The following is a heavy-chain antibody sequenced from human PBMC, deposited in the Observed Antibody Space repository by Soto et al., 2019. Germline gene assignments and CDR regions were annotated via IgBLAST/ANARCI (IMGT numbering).Heavy chain of an antibody. CDR2: INQDGSEK. Sequence: GGSLRLSCAASEFIFSTYWMSWVRQAPGKGLEWVANINQDGSEKYYVDSVKGRFTISRDNAKNSLYLQMNGLRPEDTAFYYCVRGCSSATCSRRNDYWGQGTLVTVSS. V-gene: IGHV3-7*01. CDR1: EFIFSTYW. J-gene: IGHJ4*02. D-gene: IGHD2-2*01. CDR3: VRGCSSATCSRRNDY.